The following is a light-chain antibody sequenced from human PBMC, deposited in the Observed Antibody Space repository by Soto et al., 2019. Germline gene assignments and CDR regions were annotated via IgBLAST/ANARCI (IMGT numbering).Light chain of an antibody. CDR1: QTISNY. V-gene: IGKV1-39*01. CDR2: AAS. Sequence: DIQVTQSPSSLSASVGDRVTITCRASQTISNYLNWYQQKPGKAPKLLIFAASSLQSGVPSRFSGSGSGTDFTLTISCLQSEDFATYYCQQYYSFPITFGQGTRLEIK. J-gene: IGKJ5*01. CDR3: QQYYSFPIT.